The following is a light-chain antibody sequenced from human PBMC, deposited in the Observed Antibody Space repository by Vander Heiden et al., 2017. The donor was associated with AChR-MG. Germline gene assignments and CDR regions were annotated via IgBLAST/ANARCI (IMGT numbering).Light chain of an antibody. V-gene: IGKV3-20*01. CDR2: GAS. CDR1: QSVRSSY. J-gene: IGKJ3*01. CDR3: QQEGDPRLT. Sequence: EIALTQSPDTLSLSPGERATLSCRASQSVRSSYLAWYQQKPGQAPRLLIYGASSRATGIPDRFSGSGSGTDFTLTISRLEPEDVAVYYCQQEGDPRLTFGHGTKVHLK.